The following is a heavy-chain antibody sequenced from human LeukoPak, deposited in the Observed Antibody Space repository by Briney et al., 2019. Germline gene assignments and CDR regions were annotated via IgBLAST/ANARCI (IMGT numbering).Heavy chain of an antibody. CDR1: GASISSNNW. D-gene: IGHD6-25*01. V-gene: IGHV4-4*02. CDR3: ARRGSHYYYYMDV. CDR2: IYHSGST. Sequence: PSGTLSLTCAVSGASISSNNWWWSWVRQPPGKGLEWIGEIYHSGSTNYNPSLKSRVTISVDRSKNQFSLKLSSVTAADTAVYYCARRGSHYYYYMDVWGKGTTVTVSS. J-gene: IGHJ6*03.